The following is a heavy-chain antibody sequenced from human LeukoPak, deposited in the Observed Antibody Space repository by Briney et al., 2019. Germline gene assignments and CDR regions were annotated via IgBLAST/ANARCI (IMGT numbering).Heavy chain of an antibody. CDR2: IIPIFGTA. J-gene: IGHJ6*02. CDR1: GYTFTSYA. CDR3: ARDIGYSYGPVYYYYGMDV. V-gene: IGHV1-69*13. D-gene: IGHD5-18*01. Sequence: SVKVSCKASGYTFTSYAISWVRQAPGQGLEWMGGIIPIFGTANYAQKFQGRVTITADESTSTAYMELSSLRSEDTAVYYCARDIGYSYGPVYYYYGMDVWGQGTTVTVSS.